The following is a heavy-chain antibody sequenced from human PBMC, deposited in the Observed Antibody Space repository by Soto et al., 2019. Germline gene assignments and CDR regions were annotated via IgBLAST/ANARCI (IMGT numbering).Heavy chain of an antibody. D-gene: IGHD5-12*01. CDR2: IYHSGST. CDR1: GYSISSGYY. CDR3: ARELSMATDDAFDI. V-gene: IGHV4-38-2*02. J-gene: IGHJ3*02. Sequence: SETLSLTCAVSGYSISSGYYWGWIRQPPGKGLEWIGSIYHSGSTYYNPSLKSRVTISVDTSKNQFSLKLSSVTAADTAVYYCARELSMATDDAFDIWGQGTMVT.